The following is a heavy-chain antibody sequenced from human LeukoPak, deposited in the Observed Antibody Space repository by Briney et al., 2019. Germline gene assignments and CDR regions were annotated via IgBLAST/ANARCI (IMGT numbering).Heavy chain of an antibody. V-gene: IGHV4-31*03. CDR2: IYYSGST. CDR1: GGSISSGGYY. CDR3: ARVIGYSSGWYYGMDV. J-gene: IGHJ6*02. D-gene: IGHD6-19*01. Sequence: SQTLSLTCTVSGGSISSGGYYWSWIRQHPGKGLEWIGYIYYSGSTYYNPSLKSRVTISVDTSKNQFSLKLSSVTAADTAVYYCARVIGYSSGWYYGMDVWGQGTTVTVSS.